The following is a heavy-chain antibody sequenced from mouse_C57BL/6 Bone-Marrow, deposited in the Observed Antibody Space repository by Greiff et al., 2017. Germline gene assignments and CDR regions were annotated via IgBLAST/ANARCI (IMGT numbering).Heavy chain of an antibody. CDR3: ARHEGGGQLRLSWFAY. Sequence: VQLQQSGAELVKPGASVKLSCKASGYTFTEYTIHWVKQRSGQGLEWIGWFYPGSGSIKYNEKFKDKATLTADKSSSTAYMELSRLPSEDSAVXVCARHEGGGQLRLSWFAYWGQGTLVTVSA. V-gene: IGHV1-62-2*01. J-gene: IGHJ3*01. D-gene: IGHD3-2*02. CDR2: FYPGSGSI. CDR1: GYTFTEYT.